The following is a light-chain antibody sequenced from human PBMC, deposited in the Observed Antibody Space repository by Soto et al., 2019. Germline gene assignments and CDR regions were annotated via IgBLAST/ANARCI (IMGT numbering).Light chain of an antibody. V-gene: IGKV3-15*01. J-gene: IGKJ2*01. Sequence: EIVMTQSPATLSASPGESVSLSCRASESLFGFLAWYQQKPGQAPRLLIYGVSTKATGVPARFSGSGSAADFTLTISSVQSDDSAVYYCQTYNYWPFVFGQGTKLEI. CDR2: GVS. CDR3: QTYNYWPFV. CDR1: ESLFGF.